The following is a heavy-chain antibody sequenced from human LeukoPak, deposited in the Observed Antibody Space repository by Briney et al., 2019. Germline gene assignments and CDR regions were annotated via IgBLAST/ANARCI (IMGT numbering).Heavy chain of an antibody. J-gene: IGHJ5*02. V-gene: IGHV1-2*02. CDR1: GYTFTGYY. D-gene: IGHD2-15*01. CDR2: INPNSGGT. Sequence: ASVKVSCKASGYTFTGYYMHWVRQAPGQGLEWMGWINPNSGGTNYAQKFQGRVTMTRDTSISTAYMELSRLRSDDTAVYYCARRRNYCSGGSCHTKGSWFDPWGQGTLVTVSS. CDR3: ARRRNYCSGGSCHTKGSWFDP.